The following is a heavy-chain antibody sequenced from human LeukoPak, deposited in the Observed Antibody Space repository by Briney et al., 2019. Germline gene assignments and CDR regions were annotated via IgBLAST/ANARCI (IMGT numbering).Heavy chain of an antibody. J-gene: IGHJ6*03. Sequence: ASVKVSCKTSGYTFNRFDINWVRQAPGQGLEWMGWVSPKSGDTEYAQKFQGRVSMTMDTSISTVYMELSRLTSEDTVVYYCARGQGYYYLYYYMDVWGKGTTVTVSS. CDR3: ARGQGYYYLYYYMDV. CDR2: VSPKSGDT. V-gene: IGHV1-8*01. D-gene: IGHD5-12*01. CDR1: GYTFNRFD.